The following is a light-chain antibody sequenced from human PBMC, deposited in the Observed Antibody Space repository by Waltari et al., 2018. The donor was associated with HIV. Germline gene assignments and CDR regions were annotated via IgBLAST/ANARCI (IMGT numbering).Light chain of an antibody. J-gene: IGLJ3*02. CDR2: EVS. CDR3: CSYASSGTWV. CDR1: SSDVGSYDF. V-gene: IGLV2-23*02. Sequence: QSALTQPASVSGSPGQSITISCSGSSSDVGSYDFVAWFQQRPGKAPKLMISEVSKRPSGVSDRFSGSKSDNTASLTISGLHTEDEADYYCCSYASSGTWVFGGGTKLTVL.